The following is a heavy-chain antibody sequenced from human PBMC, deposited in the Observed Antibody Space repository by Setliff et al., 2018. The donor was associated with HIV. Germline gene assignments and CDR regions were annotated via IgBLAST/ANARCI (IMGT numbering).Heavy chain of an antibody. V-gene: IGHV4-31*03. J-gene: IGHJ4*02. CDR3: ARLEKLDDISYFDY. CDR2: ISSRGST. Sequence: PSETLSLTCTVSGDSIDSGNYYWSWIRQHPGKGLEWIGYISSRGSTYYNPSLKSRITMSVDTSQNQVSLKLSTVTAADTAVYFCARLEKLDDISYFDYWGQGTLVTVSS. CDR1: GDSIDSGNYY. D-gene: IGHD3-3*02.